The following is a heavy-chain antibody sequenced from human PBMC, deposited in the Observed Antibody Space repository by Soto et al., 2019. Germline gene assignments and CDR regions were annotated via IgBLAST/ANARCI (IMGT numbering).Heavy chain of an antibody. CDR2: INHSGST. CDR3: ARGWTVSYCTNGVCSTPGNSGLNY. J-gene: IGHJ4*02. Sequence: SETLSLTCAVYGGSFSGYYWSWIRQPPGKGLEWIGEINHSGSTNYNPSLKSRVTISVDTSKNQFSLKLSSVTAADTAVYYCARGWTVSYCTNGVCSTPGNSGLNYWGQGTLVTVSS. V-gene: IGHV4-34*01. CDR1: GGSFSGYY. D-gene: IGHD2-8*01.